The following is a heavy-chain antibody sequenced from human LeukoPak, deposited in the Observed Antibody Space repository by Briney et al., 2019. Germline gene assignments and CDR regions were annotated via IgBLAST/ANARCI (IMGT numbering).Heavy chain of an antibody. CDR1: GFTFSSYE. D-gene: IGHD3-9*01. J-gene: IGHJ4*02. CDR3: ASTGHVLRYFDWLNDY. V-gene: IGHV3-48*03. Sequence: GGSLRLSCAASGFTFSSYEMNWVRQAPGKGLEWVSYISSSGSTIYYADSVKGRFTISRDNAKNSLYLQMNSLRAEDTAVYYCASTGHVLRYFDWLNDYWGQGTLVTVSS. CDR2: ISSSGSTI.